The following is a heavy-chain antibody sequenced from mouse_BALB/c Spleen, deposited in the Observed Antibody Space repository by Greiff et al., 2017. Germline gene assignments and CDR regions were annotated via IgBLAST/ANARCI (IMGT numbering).Heavy chain of an antibody. Sequence: QVQLKESGPGLVQPSQSLSITCTVSGFSLTSYGVHWVRQSPGKGLEWLGVIWSGGSTDYNAAFISRLSISKDNSKSQVFFKMNSLQADDTAIYYCARKRGGTNAMDYWGQGTSVTVSS. V-gene: IGHV2-4-1*01. CDR1: GFSLTSYG. J-gene: IGHJ4*01. D-gene: IGHD3-3*01. CDR2: IWSGGST. CDR3: ARKRGGTNAMDY.